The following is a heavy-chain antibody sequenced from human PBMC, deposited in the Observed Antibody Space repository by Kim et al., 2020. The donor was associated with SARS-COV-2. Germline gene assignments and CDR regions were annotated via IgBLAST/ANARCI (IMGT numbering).Heavy chain of an antibody. V-gene: IGHV4-39*01. J-gene: IGHJ4*02. CDR2: IYYSGST. D-gene: IGHD3-3*01. Sequence: SETLSLTCTVSGGSISSSSYYWGWIRQPPGKGLEWIGSIYYSGSTYYNPSLKSRVTISVDTSKNQFSLKLSSVTAADTAVYYCARSELFWSGYYYYFDYWGQGTLVTVSS. CDR1: GGSISSSSYY. CDR3: ARSELFWSGYYYYFDY.